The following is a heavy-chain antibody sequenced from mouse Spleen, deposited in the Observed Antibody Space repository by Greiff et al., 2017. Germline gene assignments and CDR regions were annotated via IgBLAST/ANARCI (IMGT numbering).Heavy chain of an antibody. J-gene: IGHJ1*01. Sequence: QVQLQQPGAELVMPGASVKMSCKASGYTFTDYWMHWVKQRPGQGLEWIGAIDTSDSYTSYNQKFKGKATLTVDESSSTAYMQLSSLTSEDSAVYYCARNDYDVPWYFDVWGAGTTVTVSS. CDR2: IDTSDSYT. D-gene: IGHD2-4*01. CDR3: ARNDYDVPWYFDV. CDR1: GYTFTDYW. V-gene: IGHV1-69*01.